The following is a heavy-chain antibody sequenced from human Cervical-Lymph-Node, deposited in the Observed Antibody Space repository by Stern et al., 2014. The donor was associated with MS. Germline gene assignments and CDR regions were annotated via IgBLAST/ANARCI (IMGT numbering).Heavy chain of an antibody. CDR1: GYTFTTYS. CDR2: INPRVESI. D-gene: IGHD3-10*01. Sequence: QLVESGAEVKKPGASVKVSCKASGYTFTTYSMHWVRHAPGQGLEWMGIINPRVESISYAQRFRGRVTMTRDTYTSTVYMELSSLRSEDTAVYYCATGGAAPRYFDLWGRGTLVTVSS. V-gene: IGHV1-46*01. J-gene: IGHJ2*01. CDR3: ATGGAAPRYFDL.